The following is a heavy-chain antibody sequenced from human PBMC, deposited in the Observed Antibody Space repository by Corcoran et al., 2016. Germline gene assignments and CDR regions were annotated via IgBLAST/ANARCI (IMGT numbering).Heavy chain of an antibody. J-gene: IGHJ4*02. V-gene: IGHV3-53*01. Sequence: EVQLVESGGGLIQPGGSLRLSCAASGFSVSNNYMNWVRQAPGRGLEWVSVIYSGGSTYYADSVKGRFTISRDNSKTTLYLQMNSLRAEDTAVYYCARGIQATGSFYFDYWGQGTLVTVSS. CDR1: GFSVSNNY. CDR2: IYSGGST. D-gene: IGHD3-9*01. CDR3: ARGIQATGSFYFDY.